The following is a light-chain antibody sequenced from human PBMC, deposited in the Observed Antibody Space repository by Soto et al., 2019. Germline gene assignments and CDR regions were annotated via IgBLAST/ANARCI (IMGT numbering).Light chain of an antibody. V-gene: IGKV1-5*01. CDR3: LHYNSYSKT. J-gene: IGKJ1*01. Sequence: DIPISQLPSSLSDSVGGRVSNNRRASQSISSWLAWYQQKPWKAPKLLIYAATSLQSGVPARFSGHGSGTDFTLTISSLQPDDSATFYCLHYNSYSKTFGQGTKVDIK. CDR2: AAT. CDR1: QSISSW.